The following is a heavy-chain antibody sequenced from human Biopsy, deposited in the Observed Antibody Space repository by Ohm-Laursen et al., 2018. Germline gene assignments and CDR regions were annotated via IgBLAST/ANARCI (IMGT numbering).Heavy chain of an antibody. D-gene: IGHD3-22*01. Sequence: SDTLSLTCTVSGGSISNNNYYWGWIRQPPGKGLEWIGSIFYRGSTHYKPPLKGRVNISVDTPKNHFSLKLNSVTATDTAVYYCARDYDTSGYYYVSWGQGTLVTVSS. J-gene: IGHJ5*02. CDR1: GGSISNNNYY. CDR2: IFYRGST. CDR3: ARDYDTSGYYYVS. V-gene: IGHV4-39*02.